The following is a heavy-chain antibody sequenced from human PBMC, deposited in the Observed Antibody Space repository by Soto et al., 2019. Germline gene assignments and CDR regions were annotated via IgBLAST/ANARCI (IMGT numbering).Heavy chain of an antibody. Sequence: SETLSLTCAVSGGSINYNSYYWGWIRQPPGKGLEWVGGIFYTGTTYYSPSLKDRVTISVDTSKNSFSLNLTSVTAADTTVYFCARLVVVAPVANAWGQGTLVTVSS. D-gene: IGHD2-2*01. J-gene: IGHJ5*02. V-gene: IGHV4-39*02. CDR2: IFYTGTT. CDR1: GGSINYNSYY. CDR3: ARLVVVAPVANA.